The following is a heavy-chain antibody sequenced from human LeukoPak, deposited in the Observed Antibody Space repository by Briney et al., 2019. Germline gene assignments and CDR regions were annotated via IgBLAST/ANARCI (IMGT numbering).Heavy chain of an antibody. D-gene: IGHD5-18*01. CDR3: ARDRGYTHYGYYYVDV. Sequence: SETLSLTCTVSGGSISSYYWSWIRQPPGKGLEWIGYIYYSGSTNYNPSLKSRVTISVDTSKNQFSLKLSSVTAADTAVYYCARDRGYTHYGYYYVDVWGKGTTVTVSS. V-gene: IGHV4-59*01. J-gene: IGHJ6*03. CDR1: GGSISSYY. CDR2: IYYSGST.